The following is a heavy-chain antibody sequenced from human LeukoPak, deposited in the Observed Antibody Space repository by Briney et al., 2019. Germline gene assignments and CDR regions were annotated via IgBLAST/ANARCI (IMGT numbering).Heavy chain of an antibody. J-gene: IGHJ6*02. V-gene: IGHV1-69*13. D-gene: IGHD1-26*01. CDR1: GGTFSSYA. CDR3: ARFRYSGSYLSYYYYGMDV. Sequence: GASVKVSCKASGGTFSSYAISWVRQAPGQGLEWMGGIIPIFGTANYAQKFQGRVTITADESTSTAYMELSSLRSEDTAVYYCARFRYSGSYLSYYYYGMDVWGQGTTVTVSS. CDR2: IIPIFGTA.